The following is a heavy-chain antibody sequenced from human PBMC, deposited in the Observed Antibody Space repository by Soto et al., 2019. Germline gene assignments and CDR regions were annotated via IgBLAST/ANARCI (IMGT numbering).Heavy chain of an antibody. D-gene: IGHD2-15*01. CDR1: GYTFTSYD. CDR3: ARVRYCSGGSCFTYFDY. Sequence: ASVKLSCKASGYTFTSYDINWVRQATGQGLEWMGWMNPNSGNTGYAQKLQGRVTMTRNTSTSTAYMELRSLRSDDTAVYYCARVRYCSGGSCFTYFDYWGQGTLVTVSS. CDR2: MNPNSGNT. V-gene: IGHV1-8*01. J-gene: IGHJ4*02.